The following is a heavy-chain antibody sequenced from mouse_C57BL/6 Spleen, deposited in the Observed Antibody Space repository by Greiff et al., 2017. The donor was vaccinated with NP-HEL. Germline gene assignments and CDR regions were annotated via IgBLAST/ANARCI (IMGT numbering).Heavy chain of an antibody. J-gene: IGHJ2*01. Sequence: QVQLQRSGAELVRPGASVTLSCKASGYTFTDYEMHWVKQTPVHGLEWIGAIDPETGGTAYNQKFKGKAILTADKSSSTAYMELRSLTSEDSAVYYCTRLEQITTVVVNFDYWGQGTTLTVSS. CDR3: TRLEQITTVVVNFDY. V-gene: IGHV1-15*01. CDR1: GYTFTDYE. CDR2: IDPETGGT. D-gene: IGHD1-1*01.